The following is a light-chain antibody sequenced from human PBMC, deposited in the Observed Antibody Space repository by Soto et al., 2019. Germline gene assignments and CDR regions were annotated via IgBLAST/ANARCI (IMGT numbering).Light chain of an antibody. V-gene: IGLV1-44*01. J-gene: IGLJ3*02. CDR2: SDN. Sequence: QSVLTQPPSASGAPGLRVTISCSGSNSNIGGNTVNWYQQLPGKAPKLLIHSDNERPSGVPGRFSGSRSGASASLAITGLQSEDEAYYYCSAWDDTLSGLVLGGGTQLTVL. CDR3: SAWDDTLSGLV. CDR1: NSNIGGNT.